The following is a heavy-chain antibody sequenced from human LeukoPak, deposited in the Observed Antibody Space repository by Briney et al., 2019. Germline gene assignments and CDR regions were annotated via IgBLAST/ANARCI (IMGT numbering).Heavy chain of an antibody. J-gene: IGHJ4*02. CDR3: ASHPSGWSLVSDY. CDR2: IDPSDSYT. V-gene: IGHV5-10-1*01. Sequence: GESLKISCKGSGYSFTGYWISWVRQMPGKGLEWMGRIDPSDSYTNYSPSFQGHVTISADKSISTAYLQWSSLKASDTAMYYRASHPSGWSLVSDYWGQGTLVTVSS. CDR1: GYSFTGYW. D-gene: IGHD6-19*01.